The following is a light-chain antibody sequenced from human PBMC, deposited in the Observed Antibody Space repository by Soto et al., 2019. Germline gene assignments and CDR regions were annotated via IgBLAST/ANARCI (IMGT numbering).Light chain of an antibody. CDR3: QKYDTAPYT. V-gene: IGKV3-20*01. CDR2: GAS. CDR1: QSVIRNY. Sequence: ESVLTQSPGTLSLSPGERATLSCRTSQSVIRNYLAWYQQTPGRSPRLLIYGASNRATGIPDRFNGSGSGTDFTLSISGLEAEDFAVYYCQKYDTAPYTFGQGTRLEIK. J-gene: IGKJ2*01.